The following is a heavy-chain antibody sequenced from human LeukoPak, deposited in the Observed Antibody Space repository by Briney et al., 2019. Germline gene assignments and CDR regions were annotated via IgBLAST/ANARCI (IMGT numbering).Heavy chain of an antibody. V-gene: IGHV3-9*01. CDR1: GFTFVVYA. CDR3: AKDKYSSGRSGYFDY. Sequence: GRSLILSCAASGFTFVVYAMDGVRQAPGKGVEWVSGISWNSGSIGYADSVKGRFTISRDNAKNSLYLQMNSLRAEDTALYYCAKDKYSSGRSGYFDYWGQGTLVTVSS. D-gene: IGHD6-19*01. J-gene: IGHJ4*02. CDR2: ISWNSGSI.